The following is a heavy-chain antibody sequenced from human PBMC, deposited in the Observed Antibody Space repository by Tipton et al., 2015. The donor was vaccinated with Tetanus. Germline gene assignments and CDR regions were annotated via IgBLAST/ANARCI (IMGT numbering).Heavy chain of an antibody. CDR1: GFIFSSYG. J-gene: IGHJ4*02. V-gene: IGHV3-33*01. CDR2: SWYDGTDK. CDR3: AREADCSGGSCFSGDFDT. Sequence: AASGFIFSSYGIHWVRQAPGKGLEWVAVSWYDGTDKYYADSVKGRFTISRDNSKNTLYLQMNSLRAKDTALYYCAREADCSGGSCFSGDFDTWGQGTQVTVSS. D-gene: IGHD2-15*01.